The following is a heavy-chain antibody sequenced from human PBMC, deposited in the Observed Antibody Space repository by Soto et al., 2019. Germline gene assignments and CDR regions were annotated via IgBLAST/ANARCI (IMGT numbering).Heavy chain of an antibody. Sequence: EVQLLESGGGLVQPGGSLRLSCAASGFTFSSYAMTWVRQAPGKGLEWVSDISGSGGSPYYADSVRGRFTISRDNSKNTLYLQMSSLRAEDTAVYHCAKVKLSLLERRAAVGGLDYWGQGTQVTVSS. J-gene: IGHJ4*02. V-gene: IGHV3-23*01. CDR1: GFTFSSYA. CDR3: AKVKLSLLERRAAVGGLDY. D-gene: IGHD1-1*01. CDR2: ISGSGGSP.